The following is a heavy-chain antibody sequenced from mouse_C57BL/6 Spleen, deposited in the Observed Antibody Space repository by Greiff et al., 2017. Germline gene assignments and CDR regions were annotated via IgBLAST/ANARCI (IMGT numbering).Heavy chain of an antibody. CDR1: GYAFSSYW. V-gene: IGHV1-80*01. D-gene: IGHD2-4*01. CDR3: ARSRVYDYDAYYFDY. J-gene: IGHJ2*01. CDR2: IYPGDGDT. Sequence: QVQLKESGAELVKPGASVKISCKASGYAFSSYWMNWVKQRPGKGLEWIGQIYPGDGDTNYNGKFKGKATLTADKSSSTAYMQLSSLTSEDSAVYFGARSRVYDYDAYYFDYWGQGTTLTVSS.